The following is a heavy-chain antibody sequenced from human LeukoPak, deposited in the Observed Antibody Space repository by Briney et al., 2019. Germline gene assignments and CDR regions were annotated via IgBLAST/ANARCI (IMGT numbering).Heavy chain of an antibody. CDR3: ARFRVITGYFDY. Sequence: KASETLSLTCTVSGGSISSYYWSWIRQPPGKGLEWIGYIYYSGSTNYNPSLKSRVTISVDTSKNQFSLKLSSVTAADTAVYYCARFRVITGYFDYWGQGTLVTVSS. CDR2: IYYSGST. CDR1: GGSISSYY. J-gene: IGHJ4*02. V-gene: IGHV4-59*08. D-gene: IGHD3-22*01.